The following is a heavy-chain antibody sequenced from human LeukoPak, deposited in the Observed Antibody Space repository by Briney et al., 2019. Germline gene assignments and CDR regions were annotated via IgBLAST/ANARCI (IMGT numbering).Heavy chain of an antibody. CDR3: ASALDSSGYYRYYYYYMDV. J-gene: IGHJ6*03. V-gene: IGHV1-2*02. D-gene: IGHD3-22*01. CDR2: INPNSGGT. CDR1: GYTFTGYY. Sequence: ASVKVSCKASGYTFTGYYMHWVRQAPGQGLEWMGWINPNSGGTNYAQKFQGRVTMTRDTSISTAYMELSRLRSDDTAVYYCASALDSSGYYRYYYYYMDVWGKGTMVTVSS.